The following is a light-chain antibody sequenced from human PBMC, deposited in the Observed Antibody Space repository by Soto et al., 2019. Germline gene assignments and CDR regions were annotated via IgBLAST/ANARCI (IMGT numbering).Light chain of an antibody. CDR3: QQYGSSPYT. J-gene: IGKJ2*01. Sequence: EIVLTQSPGTLSLSPGERVTLSCRASQSVSSSYLAWYQQKPGQAPRLLIYGASSRATGIPDRFSGSGSGTDFTLTISRLEPEDFAVYYRQQYGSSPYTFGQGTKVEIK. CDR2: GAS. V-gene: IGKV3-20*01. CDR1: QSVSSSY.